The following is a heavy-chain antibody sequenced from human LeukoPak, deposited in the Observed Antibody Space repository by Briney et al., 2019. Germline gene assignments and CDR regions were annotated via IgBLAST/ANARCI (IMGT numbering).Heavy chain of an antibody. CDR1: GFTFSSYG. CDR2: ITNSGRYI. Sequence: GGSRRLSCAASGFTFSSYGMNWVRQAPGKGLEWVSSITNSGRYIYYADSVKGRFTISRDNAKNSVYLQMNSLRAEDTAVYYCARADFLDYWGQGTLVTVSS. CDR3: ARADFLDY. V-gene: IGHV3-21*06. J-gene: IGHJ4*02.